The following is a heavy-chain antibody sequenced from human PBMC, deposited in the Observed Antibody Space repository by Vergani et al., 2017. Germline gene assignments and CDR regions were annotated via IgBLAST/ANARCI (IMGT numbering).Heavy chain of an antibody. CDR1: GFTFTIYA. CDR3: AKNGGAPDY. J-gene: IGHJ4*02. V-gene: IGHV3-23*01. Sequence: EVQLLESGGGLVQLGGSLRLSCAASGFTFTIYAMTWVRQAPGKGLEWVSGISDNGGSTYYADSVRGRFTISRDNSKNTLYLQMNTLRVEDTAVYYCAKNGGAPDYWGQGALVTVSS. D-gene: IGHD1-1*01. CDR2: ISDNGGST.